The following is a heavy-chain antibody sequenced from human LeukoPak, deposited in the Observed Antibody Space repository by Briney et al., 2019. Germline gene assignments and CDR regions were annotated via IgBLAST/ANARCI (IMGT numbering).Heavy chain of an antibody. CDR2: IKQDESEK. CDR3: ATPVGGVWSFDY. J-gene: IGHJ4*02. D-gene: IGHD2-15*01. Sequence: GGSLRLSCAASGFTFSNYWMTWVRQAPGKGLEWVADIKQDESEKYYVDSVKGRFTVSRDNSKNSVYLQMNSLRAEDTAMYYCATPVGGVWSFDYWGQGTLVTVSS. V-gene: IGHV3-7*01. CDR1: GFTFSNYW.